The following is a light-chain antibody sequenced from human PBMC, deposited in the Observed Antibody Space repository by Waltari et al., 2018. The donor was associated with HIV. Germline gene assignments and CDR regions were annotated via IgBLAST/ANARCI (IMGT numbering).Light chain of an antibody. CDR3: QQYNHWPWT. V-gene: IGKV3-15*01. CDR2: GSS. Sequence: EIVMTQSPDTLSVSPGERATLPCRASQSVTTNLAWYQQKPGQAPRLLFDGSSTRATGLPDRFSGSGSGTEFTLTISSLQSEDSAVYYCQQYNHWPWTFGQGTTVEIK. J-gene: IGKJ1*01. CDR1: QSVTTN.